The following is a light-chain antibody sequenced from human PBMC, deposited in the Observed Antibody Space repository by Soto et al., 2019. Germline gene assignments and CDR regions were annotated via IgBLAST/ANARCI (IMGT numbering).Light chain of an antibody. Sequence: EIVLTQSPATLSLSPGQRATLSCRASHSVSRYLAWYQQKPGQAPRLLIYDASNRATGIPARFSGSGSGTDFTLTISSLQPEDFATYYCLQINSYPYTFGQGTRLEIK. CDR1: HSVSRY. V-gene: IGKV3-11*01. J-gene: IGKJ5*01. CDR2: DAS. CDR3: LQINSYPYT.